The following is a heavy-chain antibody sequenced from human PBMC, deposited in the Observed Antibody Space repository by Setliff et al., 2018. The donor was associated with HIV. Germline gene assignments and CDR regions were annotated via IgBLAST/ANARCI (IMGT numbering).Heavy chain of an antibody. CDR3: ARDYSSYWYYLDS. D-gene: IGHD6-13*01. CDR2: IYSDGYT. Sequence: GGSLILSCAASGFTVSSHYMAWVRQAPGKGLEWVSTIYSDGYTYHADSVKGRFTLSRDTSKNSLYLQMNSLRVEDTAVYYCARDYSSYWYYLDSWGQGSLVTVSS. CDR1: GFTVSSHY. V-gene: IGHV3-53*01. J-gene: IGHJ4*02.